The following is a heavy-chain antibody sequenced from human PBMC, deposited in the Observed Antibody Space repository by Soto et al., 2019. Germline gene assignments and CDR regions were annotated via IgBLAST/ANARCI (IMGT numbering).Heavy chain of an antibody. J-gene: IGHJ4*02. D-gene: IGHD5-18*01. CDR1: GGPFRGYY. Sequence: PSETLSLTCAVHGGPFRGYYWSWIRQPPGKGLEWIGEINHSGSTNYNPSLKSRVTMSVDTSKNQFSLKLISVTAADTAVYYCARIYAGYNHDSGWGQGTLVT. V-gene: IGHV4-34*01. CDR3: ARIYAGYNHDSG. CDR2: INHSGST.